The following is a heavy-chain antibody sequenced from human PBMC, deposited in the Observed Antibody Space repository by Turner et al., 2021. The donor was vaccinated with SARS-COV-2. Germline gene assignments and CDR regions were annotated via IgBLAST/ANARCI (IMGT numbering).Heavy chain of an antibody. CDR3: AGGQQWLVRGLFDY. Sequence: QVQLQQWGAGLLKPSETLSLHFAVYGGSFSGYYWSWIRQPPGKGLEWIGEIHHSGSSNYNPSLKSRVTISVDTSKNQFSLRLSSVTAADTAVYYCAGGQQWLVRGLFDYWGQGTLVTVSS. CDR1: GGSFSGYY. V-gene: IGHV4-34*01. J-gene: IGHJ4*02. D-gene: IGHD6-19*01. CDR2: IHHSGSS.